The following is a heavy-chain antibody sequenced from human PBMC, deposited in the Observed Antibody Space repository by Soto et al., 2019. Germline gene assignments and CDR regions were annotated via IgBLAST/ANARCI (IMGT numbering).Heavy chain of an antibody. CDR1: GGSISSYY. D-gene: IGHD3-3*01. CDR3: ARANRNDFWSGYYLDV. CDR2: IYTSGST. Sequence: LSLTCTVSGGSISSYYWSWIRQPAGKGLEWIGRIYTSGSTNYNPSLKSRVTMSVDTSKNQFSLKLSSVTAADTAVYYCARANRNDFWSGYYLDVWGQGTTVIVSS. J-gene: IGHJ6*02. V-gene: IGHV4-4*07.